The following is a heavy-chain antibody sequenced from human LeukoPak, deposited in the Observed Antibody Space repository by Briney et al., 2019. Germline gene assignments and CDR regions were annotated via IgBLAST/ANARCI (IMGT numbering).Heavy chain of an antibody. J-gene: IGHJ4*02. CDR2: ISGSGGST. D-gene: IGHD1-26*01. V-gene: IGHV3-23*01. CDR1: GFTFSSYG. Sequence: GGTLRLSCAASGFTFSSYGMSWVRQAPGKGLEWVSAISGSGGSTYYADSVKGRFTIARDNSKNTLYLQMNSLRTEDTAVYYCSRGRREIDYWGQGTLVTVSS. CDR3: SRGRREIDY.